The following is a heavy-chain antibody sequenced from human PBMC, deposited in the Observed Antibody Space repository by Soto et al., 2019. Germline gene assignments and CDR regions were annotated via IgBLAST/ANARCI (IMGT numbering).Heavy chain of an antibody. V-gene: IGHV3-23*01. J-gene: IGHJ3*02. D-gene: IGHD3-16*02. CDR1: GFTFSRYA. Sequence: EVQLLESGGGLVQPGGYLRLSCAASGFTFSRYAMSWVRQAPGKGLERVSAIRGSGGSTYYADSVKGRFTISGENSKNTLYLQLTSRRGEDTAVYYCAVMITWGGVIVIQVDAFDIWGQGTMVTVSS. CDR3: AVMITWGGVIVIQVDAFDI. CDR2: IRGSGGST.